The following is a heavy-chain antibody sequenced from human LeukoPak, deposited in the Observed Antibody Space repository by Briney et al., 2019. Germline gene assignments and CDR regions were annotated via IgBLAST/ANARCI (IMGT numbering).Heavy chain of an antibody. J-gene: IGHJ4*02. Sequence: QPGGSLRLSCAASGFTFSSYAMSWVRQAPGKGLEWVSTISGSGGSTYYADSVKGRFTISRDNAKNSLYLQMNSLRAEDTAVYYCARDGEFYYDSSSYWGQGSLVTVSS. V-gene: IGHV3-23*01. CDR1: GFTFSSYA. D-gene: IGHD3-22*01. CDR3: ARDGEFYYDSSSY. CDR2: ISGSGGST.